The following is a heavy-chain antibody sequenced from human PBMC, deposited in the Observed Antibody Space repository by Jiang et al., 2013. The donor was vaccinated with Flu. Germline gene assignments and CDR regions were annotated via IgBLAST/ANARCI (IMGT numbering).Heavy chain of an antibody. CDR2: MNPNSGNT. D-gene: IGHD1-7*01. V-gene: IGHV1-8*01. CDR1: GYTFTSYD. J-gene: IGHJ6*03. Sequence: QLVESGAEVKKPGASVKVSCKASGYTFTSYDINWVRQATGQGLEWMGWMNPNSGNTGYAQKFQGRVTMTRNTSISTAYMELSSLRSEDTAVYYCARVVEGWNSRDWSYYYYMDVWGKGTTVTVSS. CDR3: ARVVEGWNSRDWSYYYYMDV.